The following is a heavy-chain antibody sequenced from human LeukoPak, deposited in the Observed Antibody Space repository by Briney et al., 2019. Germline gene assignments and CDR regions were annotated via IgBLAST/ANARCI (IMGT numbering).Heavy chain of an antibody. CDR2: IKSKADGETR. J-gene: IGHJ4*02. CDR1: GFTFRNAW. CDR3: CHGHLSSGYLFVY. V-gene: IGHV3-15*01. Sequence: GGSLRLSCTASGFTFRNAWMSWVRQAPGKGLEWVGRIKSKADGETRDSAAPVKGRFSISRDDSKNTLYLQMNSLKTEDPAVYFCCHGHLSSGYLFVYWGQGTLVTVSS. D-gene: IGHD6-19*01.